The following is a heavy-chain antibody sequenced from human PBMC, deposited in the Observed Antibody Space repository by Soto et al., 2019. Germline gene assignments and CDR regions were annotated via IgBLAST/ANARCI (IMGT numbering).Heavy chain of an antibody. Sequence: EVQLLESGGGLVQPGGSLRLSCAASGFTFSSYAMSWVRQAPGKGLDWVSAISGSGGSTYYADSVKGRFTISRDNSKNTLYLQMNSQRAEDTAVYYCAKDLGLSSGCYSPQTRFDYWGQGTLVTVSS. CDR1: GFTFSSYA. J-gene: IGHJ4*02. V-gene: IGHV3-23*01. CDR3: AKDLGLSSGCYSPQTRFDY. D-gene: IGHD6-19*01. CDR2: ISGSGGST.